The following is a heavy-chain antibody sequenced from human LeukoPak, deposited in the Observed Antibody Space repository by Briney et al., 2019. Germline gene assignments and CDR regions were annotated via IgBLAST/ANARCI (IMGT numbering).Heavy chain of an antibody. Sequence: PSETLSLTCAVYGGSFSGYYWSWIRQPPGKGLEWIGEINHSGSTNYNPSLKSRVTISVDTSKNQFSLKLSPVTAADTAVYYCARVTVTRRGYYYYGMDVWGQGTTVTVSS. CDR2: INHSGST. J-gene: IGHJ6*02. CDR3: ARVTVTRRGYYYYGMDV. CDR1: GGSFSGYY. D-gene: IGHD4-17*01. V-gene: IGHV4-34*01.